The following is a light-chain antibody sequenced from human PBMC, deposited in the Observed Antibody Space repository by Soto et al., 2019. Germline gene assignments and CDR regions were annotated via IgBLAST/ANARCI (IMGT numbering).Light chain of an antibody. CDR3: QQYGSSPALT. CDR1: QSVSSSY. Sequence: EIALTQSPGPLSLSPGERATLSCRASQSVSSSYLAWYQQKPGQAPRLLIYGACSRATGIPDRFSGSGSGTDFTLTISRLEPEDFAVYYCQQYGSSPALTFGGGTKVDNK. V-gene: IGKV3-20*01. J-gene: IGKJ4*01. CDR2: GAC.